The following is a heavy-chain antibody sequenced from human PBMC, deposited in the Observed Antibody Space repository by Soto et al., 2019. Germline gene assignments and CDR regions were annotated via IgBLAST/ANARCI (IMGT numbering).Heavy chain of an antibody. CDR1: GYTFTSYG. CDR2: ISAYNGNT. CDR3: AKDRFTDLTYYDFWSRQNWLDP. Sequence: ASVKVSCKASGYTFTSYGISWVRQAPGQGLEWMGWISAYNGNTNYAQKLQGRVTMTTDTSTSTAYMELRSLRAEDTAVYYCAKDRFTDLTYYDFWSRQNWLDPWGQGTLVTVSS. D-gene: IGHD3-3*01. V-gene: IGHV1-18*01. J-gene: IGHJ5*02.